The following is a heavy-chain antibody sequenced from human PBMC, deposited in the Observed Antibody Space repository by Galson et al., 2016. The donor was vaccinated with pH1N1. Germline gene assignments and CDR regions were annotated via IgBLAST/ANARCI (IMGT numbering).Heavy chain of an antibody. V-gene: IGHV3-7*01. CDR3: SRDGNFWSGIGYSYYYYMDV. Sequence: SLRLSCAASAFTFSRYWMSWVRQAPGKGLEWVANIKEDGSEKYYVDSVKGRFTLSRDNAKKTLYLQMNSLRAEDTGVYYCSRDGNFWSGIGYSYYYYMDVWGKGTTVIVSS. D-gene: IGHD3-3*01. CDR2: IKEDGSEK. J-gene: IGHJ6*03. CDR1: AFTFSRYW.